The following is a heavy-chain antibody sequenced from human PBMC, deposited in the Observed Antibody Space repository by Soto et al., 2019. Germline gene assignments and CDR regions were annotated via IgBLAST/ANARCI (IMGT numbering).Heavy chain of an antibody. Sequence: ASVKVSCKASGYTFTSYAMHWVRQAPGQRREWMGWINAGNGNTKYSQKFQGRVTITRDTPAGTAYMELSSLRSEDTAGYYCARDGRRAVGATTKFDPWGQGTLVTVSS. J-gene: IGHJ5*02. D-gene: IGHD1-26*01. CDR1: GYTFTSYA. CDR2: INAGNGNT. CDR3: ARDGRRAVGATTKFDP. V-gene: IGHV1-3*01.